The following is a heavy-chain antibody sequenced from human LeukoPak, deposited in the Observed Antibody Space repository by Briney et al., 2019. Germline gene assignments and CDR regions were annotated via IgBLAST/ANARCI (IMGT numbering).Heavy chain of an antibody. Sequence: EASVKVSCKASGYTFTTHGISWVRQAPGQGLDWMGWISVYNGNTNYAQKFQGRITMTTDTSTSTAYMEVRTLRFDDTAVYYCVRDIGTSPYLHDYWGQGTLVTVSS. CDR2: ISVYNGNT. CDR3: VRDIGTSPYLHDY. D-gene: IGHD6-13*01. CDR1: GYTFTTHG. V-gene: IGHV1-18*01. J-gene: IGHJ4*02.